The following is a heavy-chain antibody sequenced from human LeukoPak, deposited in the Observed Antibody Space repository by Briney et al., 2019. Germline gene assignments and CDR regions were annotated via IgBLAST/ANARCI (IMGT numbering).Heavy chain of an antibody. D-gene: IGHD6-19*01. CDR3: ARGAVAGTY. CDR1: GGSFSGYY. J-gene: IGHJ4*02. V-gene: IGHV4-34*01. Sequence: SETLSLTCAVYGGSFSGYYWSWIRQPPGKGLEWIGEINHSGSTNYNSSLKSRVTISVDTSKNQFSLKLSSGTAADTAVYYCARGAVAGTYWGQGTLVTVSS. CDR2: INHSGST.